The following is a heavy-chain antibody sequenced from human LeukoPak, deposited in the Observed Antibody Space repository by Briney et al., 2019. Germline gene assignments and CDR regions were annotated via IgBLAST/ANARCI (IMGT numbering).Heavy chain of an antibody. D-gene: IGHD3-10*01. Sequence: SETLSLTCAVYGGSFSGYYWSWIRQPPGKGLEWIGEINHSGSTNYNPSLKSRVTISVDTSKNQFSLKLSSVTAADTAVYYCARGDYYGLLDYWGQGTLVTASS. CDR3: ARGDYYGLLDY. CDR2: INHSGST. CDR1: GGSFSGYY. V-gene: IGHV4-34*01. J-gene: IGHJ4*02.